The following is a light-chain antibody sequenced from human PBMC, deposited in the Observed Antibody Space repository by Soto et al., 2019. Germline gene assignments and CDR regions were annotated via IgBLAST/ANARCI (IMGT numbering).Light chain of an antibody. Sequence: EVVMTQSPATLSVSPGERATLSCRASQSVSSSLAWYQQKPGQAPRLLIYGASTRATGIPVRFSGSGSGTDFTLTISSLQSEDFAVYYCQQYNRWPPWTFGHGTKVDIK. CDR3: QQYNRWPPWT. CDR1: QSVSSS. J-gene: IGKJ1*01. V-gene: IGKV3-15*01. CDR2: GAS.